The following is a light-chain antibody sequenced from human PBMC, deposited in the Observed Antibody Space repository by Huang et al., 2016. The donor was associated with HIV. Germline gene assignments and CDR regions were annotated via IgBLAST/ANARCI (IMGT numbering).Light chain of an antibody. CDR3: QQYNNWPKVFT. Sequence: EIVMTQSPATLSVSPGERATLSCRASQSVSSNLAGYQQNPGQAPRLLIYGPSTRATGIPARFSGRGSGTEFTLTISSLQSEDFAVYYCQQYNNWPKVFTFGPGTKVDIK. CDR2: GPS. J-gene: IGKJ3*01. V-gene: IGKV3-15*01. CDR1: QSVSSN.